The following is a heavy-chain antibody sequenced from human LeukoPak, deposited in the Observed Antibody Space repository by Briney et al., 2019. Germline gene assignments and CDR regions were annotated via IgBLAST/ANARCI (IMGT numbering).Heavy chain of an antibody. V-gene: IGHV3-21*01. CDR3: ARGMDDYAKGDY. CDR1: GFTFSSYS. D-gene: IGHD5-12*01. J-gene: IGHJ4*02. CDR2: ISSSSSYI. Sequence: GGSLRLSCAASGFTFSSYSMNWVRQAPGKGLEWVSSISSSSSYIYYADSVKDRFTISRDNAKNSLYLQMNSLRAEDTAFYYCARGMDDYAKGDYWGQGTLVTVSS.